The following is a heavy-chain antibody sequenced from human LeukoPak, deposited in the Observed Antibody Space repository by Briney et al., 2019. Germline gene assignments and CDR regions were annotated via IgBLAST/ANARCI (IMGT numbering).Heavy chain of an antibody. CDR2: IIPIFGTA. J-gene: IGHJ4*02. CDR1: GGTLSSYA. V-gene: IGHV1-69*01. Sequence: SVKVSCKASGGTLSSYAISWVRQAPGQGLECMGGIIPIFGTANYAQKFQGSVTITADESTSTAYMELSSLRSEDTAVYYCARAETVDTAFDYWGQGTLVTVSS. D-gene: IGHD5-18*01. CDR3: ARAETVDTAFDY.